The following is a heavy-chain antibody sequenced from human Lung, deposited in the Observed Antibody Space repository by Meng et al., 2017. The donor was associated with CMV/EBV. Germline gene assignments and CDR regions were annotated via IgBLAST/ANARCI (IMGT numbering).Heavy chain of an antibody. Sequence: PTLFKPTQTLTLTCTCSGCSLSSTGLRVNWIRQPPGKALEWLARIDWHDDKLYNTSLKTRLTISKDTFKNQVVLTMTDMDHVDTANYYCAGTSDYYHVMDVWGQGTTVTVS. J-gene: IGHJ6*02. V-gene: IGHV2-70D*14. CDR3: AGTSDYYHVMDV. CDR2: IDWHDDK. CDR1: GCSLSSTGLR.